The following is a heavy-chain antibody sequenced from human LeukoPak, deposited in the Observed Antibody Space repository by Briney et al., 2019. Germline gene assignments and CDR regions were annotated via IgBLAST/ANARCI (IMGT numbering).Heavy chain of an antibody. CDR1: GYTFTSYY. Sequence: ASVKVSCKASGYTFTSYYMHWVRQAPGQGLEWMGIINPSGGSTSYAQQFQGRVTMTRDTSTSTVYMELRSLRSEHTPVYYCARDNGSDRGSYYHWFGPRGQGTLVTVSS. CDR2: INPSGGST. D-gene: IGHD1-26*01. J-gene: IGHJ5*02. V-gene: IGHV1-46*01. CDR3: ARDNGSDRGSYYHWFGP.